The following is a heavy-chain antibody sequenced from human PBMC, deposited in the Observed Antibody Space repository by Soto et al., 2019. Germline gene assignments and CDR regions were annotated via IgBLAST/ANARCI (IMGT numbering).Heavy chain of an antibody. V-gene: IGHV1-3*01. D-gene: IGHD2-21*02. Sequence: QVQLVQSGAEVKEPGASVKVSCEASGYTFTSSTIHWVRQAPGQSLEWMGWSNAGNGKTKYSQKFQDRVTMTRDTSASIAYMELTGLRTEDAAVYYCARAGHSCGGDCYATQFDFWGQGTLVTVSS. CDR3: ARAGHSCGGDCYATQFDF. CDR2: SNAGNGKT. J-gene: IGHJ4*02. CDR1: GYTFTSST.